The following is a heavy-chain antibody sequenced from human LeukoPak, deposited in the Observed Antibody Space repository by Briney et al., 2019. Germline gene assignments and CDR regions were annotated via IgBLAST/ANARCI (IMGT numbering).Heavy chain of an antibody. V-gene: IGHV3-9*01. Sequence: GGSLRLSCAASGFTFDDYAMHWVWQAPGKGLEWVSGISWNSGSIGYADSVKGRFTISRDNSKNTLYLQMNSLRAEDTAVYYCARESDYYFDYWGQGTLVTVSS. J-gene: IGHJ4*02. CDR3: ARESDYYFDY. CDR2: ISWNSGSI. CDR1: GFTFDDYA.